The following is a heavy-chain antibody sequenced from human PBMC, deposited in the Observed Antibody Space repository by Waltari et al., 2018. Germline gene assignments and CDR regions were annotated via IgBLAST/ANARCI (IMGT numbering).Heavy chain of an antibody. CDR1: GFAFSNSA. CDR3: AKGTERYGGWAPIFDS. Sequence: AASGFAFSNSAMSWVRQAPGKGLEWVSVISTSGGSAKYADSVQGRFTISRDNSKKTLHLQMNSLRVEDTAVYYCAKGTERYGGWAPIFDSWGQGTQVTVSS. CDR2: ISTSGGSA. D-gene: IGHD6-19*01. V-gene: IGHV3-23*01. J-gene: IGHJ4*02.